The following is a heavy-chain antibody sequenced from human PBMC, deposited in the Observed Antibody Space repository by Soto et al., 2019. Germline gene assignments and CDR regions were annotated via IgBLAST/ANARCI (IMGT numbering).Heavy chain of an antibody. CDR3: ARVWNWRYYDSSGYYSKGANSPRYYYYYGMDV. CDR2: IYYSGST. J-gene: IGHJ6*02. V-gene: IGHV4-30-4*01. CDR1: GGSISSGDYY. D-gene: IGHD3-22*01. Sequence: PSETLSLTCTVSGGSISSGDYYWSWIRQPPGKGLEWIGYIYYSGSTYYNPSLKSRVTISVDTSKNKFSLKLSSVTAADTAVYYWARVWNWRYYDSSGYYSKGANSPRYYYYYGMDVWGQGPRSPSP.